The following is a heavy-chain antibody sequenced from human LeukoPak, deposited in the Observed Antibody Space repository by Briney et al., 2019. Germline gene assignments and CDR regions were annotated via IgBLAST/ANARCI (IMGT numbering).Heavy chain of an antibody. J-gene: IGHJ4*02. D-gene: IGHD6-6*01. CDR1: GGSISSYY. Sequence: SETLSLTCTVSGGSISSYYWSWIRQPPGKGLEWIGYIYYSGSTNYNPSLKSRVTISVDTSKNQFSLKLSSVTAADTAVYYCARDLYGSSSGFGNWGQGTLVTVPS. CDR2: IYYSGST. CDR3: ARDLYGSSSGFGN. V-gene: IGHV4-59*01.